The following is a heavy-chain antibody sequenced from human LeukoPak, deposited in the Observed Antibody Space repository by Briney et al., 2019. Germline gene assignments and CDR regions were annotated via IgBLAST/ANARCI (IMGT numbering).Heavy chain of an antibody. Sequence: GGSLRLSCAASGFTFSSYVMNWVRQAPGKGLEWVSGVSSSGGSTYYADSVKGRFTISRDNSKNTLYLQMTSLRDEDTALYYCAKDVDRVRPMYFDDWGQGTLVPVST. D-gene: IGHD5-12*01. V-gene: IGHV3-23*01. CDR2: VSSSGGST. CDR3: AKDVDRVRPMYFDD. CDR1: GFTFSSYV. J-gene: IGHJ4*02.